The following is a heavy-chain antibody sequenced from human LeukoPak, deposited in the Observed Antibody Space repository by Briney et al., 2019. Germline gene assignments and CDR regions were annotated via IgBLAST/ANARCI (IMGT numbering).Heavy chain of an antibody. V-gene: IGHV3-7*01. D-gene: IGHD3-9*01. CDR2: IKQDGSEK. Sequence: GGSLRLSCAASGFTVSSNYMSWVRQAPGKGLEWVANIKQDGSEKYYVDSVKGRFTISRDNAKNSLYLQMNSLRAEDTAVYYCARVPVSLPGYFDWLRLFYFDYWGQGTLVTVSS. CDR3: ARVPVSLPGYFDWLRLFYFDY. J-gene: IGHJ4*02. CDR1: GFTVSSNY.